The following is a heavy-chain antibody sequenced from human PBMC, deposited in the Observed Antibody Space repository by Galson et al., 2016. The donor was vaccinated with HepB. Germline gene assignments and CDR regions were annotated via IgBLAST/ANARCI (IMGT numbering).Heavy chain of an antibody. Sequence: SLRLSCAASGFPFSAYYMSWIRQAPGKGLEWVSYISGVGDTQFYADSVKGRFTISRDNAKNSLYLQMNGLRVEDTAVYYCATPMTYYNMGVWGQGTTVTVSS. J-gene: IGHJ6*02. V-gene: IGHV3-11*01. CDR1: GFPFSAYY. CDR3: ATPMTYYNMGV. CDR2: ISGVGDTQ.